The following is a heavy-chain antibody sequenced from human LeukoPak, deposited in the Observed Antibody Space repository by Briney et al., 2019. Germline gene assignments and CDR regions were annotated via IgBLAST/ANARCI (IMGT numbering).Heavy chain of an antibody. J-gene: IGHJ4*02. CDR3: ATDGHY. V-gene: IGHV3-30-3*01. Sequence: GGSLRLSCAASGFNFSSYAMHWVRQAPGKGLEWVAVISHDGSNKYYADSVKGRLTISRDNSKNTVYLQMNSLRAEDTAVYYCATDGHYWGQGTLVTVSS. CDR1: GFNFSSYA. CDR2: ISHDGSNK. D-gene: IGHD3/OR15-3a*01.